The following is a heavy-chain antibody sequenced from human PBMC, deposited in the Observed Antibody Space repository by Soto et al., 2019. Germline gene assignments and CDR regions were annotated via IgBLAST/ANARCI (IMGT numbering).Heavy chain of an antibody. J-gene: IGHJ6*02. CDR1: CGSVSSGSYY. D-gene: IGHD2-15*01. Sequence: PSETLSLTCTVSCGSVSSGSYYWSWIRQPPGKGLEWIGYIYYSGSTNYNPSLKSRVTISVDTSKNQFSLKLSSVTAADTAVYYCARDRRAKDCSGGSCYSYYYGMDVWGQGTTVTSP. CDR2: IYYSGST. CDR3: ARDRRAKDCSGGSCYSYYYGMDV. V-gene: IGHV4-61*01.